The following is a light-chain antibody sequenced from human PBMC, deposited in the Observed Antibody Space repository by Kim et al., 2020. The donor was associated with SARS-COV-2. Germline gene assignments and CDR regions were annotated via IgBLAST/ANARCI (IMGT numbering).Light chain of an antibody. CDR2: DVT. CDR1: SSDIGGYNY. J-gene: IGLJ1*01. CDR3: TSYTSSNTFV. V-gene: IGLV2-14*03. Sequence: QSAXTXPASVSGSPGQSITISCTGTSSDIGGYNYVSWYQQHPGKAPKLMIYDVTERPSGISNRFSGSKSGNTAALTISGLQTEDDAVYHCTSYTSSNTFVFGAGTKVTVL.